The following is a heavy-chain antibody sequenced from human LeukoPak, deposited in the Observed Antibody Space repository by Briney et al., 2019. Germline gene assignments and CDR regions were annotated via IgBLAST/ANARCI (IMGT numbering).Heavy chain of an antibody. D-gene: IGHD3-9*01. Sequence: PSETLSLTCTVSGGSVISGSYYWSCIRQPPGKGLERIGYIYYSGSTNYNPSLKSRVTISVDTSKNQFSLKLSSVTAADTAVYYCARAPRYYDILTGYQTPFDYWDHGTLVTVSS. J-gene: IGHJ4*01. CDR3: ARAPRYYDILTGYQTPFDY. CDR1: GGSVISGSYY. V-gene: IGHV4-61*01. CDR2: IYYSGST.